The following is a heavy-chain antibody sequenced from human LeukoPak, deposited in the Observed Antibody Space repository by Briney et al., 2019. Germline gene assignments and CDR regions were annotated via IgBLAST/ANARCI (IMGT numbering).Heavy chain of an antibody. CDR3: ARDMTDWWFDP. CDR2: IYYSGST. J-gene: IGHJ5*02. V-gene: IGHV4-31*11. Sequence: SETLSLTCDVSGDSISSGGYYWSWIRQHPGKGLEWIGYIYYSGSTHYNPSLKSRVTISVDTSKNQFSLKLSSVTAADTAVYYCARDMTDWWFDPWGQGTLVTVSS. D-gene: IGHD3-9*01. CDR1: GDSISSGGYY.